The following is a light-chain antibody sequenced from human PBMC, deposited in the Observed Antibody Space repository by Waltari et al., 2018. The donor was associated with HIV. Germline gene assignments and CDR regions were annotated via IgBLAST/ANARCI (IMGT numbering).Light chain of an antibody. CDR3: VSYISSSTPE. CDR2: EVT. V-gene: IGLV2-14*01. CDR1: SSDVNDYNY. J-gene: IGLJ3*02. Sequence: QSALTQPASMSGSPGQSITISCTGPSSDVNDYNYVSWYQHHPDKAPKVIIYEVTRRPSGVSNRFAGSKSGNTASLTISGLLPEYEAEYFCVSYISSSTPEFGGGTKLTVL.